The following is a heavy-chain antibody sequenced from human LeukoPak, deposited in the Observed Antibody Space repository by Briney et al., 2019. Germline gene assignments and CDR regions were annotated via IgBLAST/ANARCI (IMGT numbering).Heavy chain of an antibody. Sequence: GGSLRLSCAASGFTFSSYWMSWVRQAPGKGLEWVANIKQDGSEKYYVDSVKGRFTISRDNAKNSLYLQMNSLRAEDTAVYYCARALWFGESPFDYWGQGTLVIVSS. CDR2: IKQDGSEK. CDR1: GFTFSSYW. D-gene: IGHD3-10*01. V-gene: IGHV3-7*01. CDR3: ARALWFGESPFDY. J-gene: IGHJ4*02.